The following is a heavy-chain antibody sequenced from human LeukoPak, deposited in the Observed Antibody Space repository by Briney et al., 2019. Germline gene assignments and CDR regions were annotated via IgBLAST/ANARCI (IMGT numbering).Heavy chain of an antibody. CDR3: ARDGGGNSVYYMDV. J-gene: IGHJ6*03. D-gene: IGHD4-23*01. V-gene: IGHV3-48*04. CDR1: GFSFSSYS. CDR2: ISSSTTTI. Sequence: PGGSLRLSCAASGFSFSSYSMNWVRQAPGKGLEWVSYISSSTTTIYYADSVKGRFTISRDNSKNSLYLQMNSLRAEDTALYYCARDGGGNSVYYMDVWGKGTTVTVSS.